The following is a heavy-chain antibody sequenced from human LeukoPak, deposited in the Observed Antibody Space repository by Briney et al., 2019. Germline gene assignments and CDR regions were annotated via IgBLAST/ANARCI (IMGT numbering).Heavy chain of an antibody. D-gene: IGHD3-22*01. Sequence: GGSLRLSCAASGFTFSDYYMSWIRQAPGKGLEWVSYISSSGSTIYYADSVKGRFTISRDNAKNSLYLQMNSLRAEDTALYCCAKGYYYDSSGYGIDYWGQGTLVTVSS. CDR2: ISSSGSTI. CDR1: GFTFSDYY. V-gene: IGHV3-11*01. J-gene: IGHJ4*02. CDR3: AKGYYYDSSGYGIDY.